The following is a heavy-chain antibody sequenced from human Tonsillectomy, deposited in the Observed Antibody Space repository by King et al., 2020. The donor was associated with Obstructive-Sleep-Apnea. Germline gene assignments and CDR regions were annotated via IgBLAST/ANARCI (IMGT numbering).Heavy chain of an antibody. Sequence: VQLVESGGGLVQPGGSLRLSCAASGFTFSSYWMHWVRQAPGKGLVWVSRINSDGSTTSYADSVKGRFTISRDNAKNTLYLHMNSLRAEDTAVDYCVRGRWYYDRPRPFWDWGQGTLVTVSS. V-gene: IGHV3-74*01. CDR1: GFTFSSYW. J-gene: IGHJ4*02. D-gene: IGHD3-22*01. CDR2: INSDGSTT. CDR3: VRGRWYYDRPRPFWD.